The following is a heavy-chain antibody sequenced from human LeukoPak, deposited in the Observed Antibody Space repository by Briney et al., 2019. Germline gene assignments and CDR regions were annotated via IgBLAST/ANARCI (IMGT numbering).Heavy chain of an antibody. V-gene: IGHV3-11*01. Sequence: PGGTLRLSCAASGFTFSDYFMSWIRQAPGKGLEWISYIGSSGSPIYYADSVRGRFTISRDNAKNSLHLQMNSLRAEDTAVYYCVRLRAADGLIDSWGQGTLVTVSS. CDR3: VRLRAADGLIDS. D-gene: IGHD6-25*01. J-gene: IGHJ4*02. CDR2: IGSSGSPI. CDR1: GFTFSDYF.